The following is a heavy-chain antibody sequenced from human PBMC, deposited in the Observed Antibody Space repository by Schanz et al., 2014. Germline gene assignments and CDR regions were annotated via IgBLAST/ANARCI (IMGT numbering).Heavy chain of an antibody. J-gene: IGHJ3*02. Sequence: EVQLVESGGTLVQPGGSLRLSCVASGFTFSSHSMNWVRQAPGQGLEWLSYISGSGNTIYYADSVKGRFTISRDNAKNSLSLQMDRLRGEDTAVYYCARENLNWEAFDIWGQGTVVTVSS. CDR2: ISGSGNTI. V-gene: IGHV3-48*01. CDR1: GFTFSSHS. D-gene: IGHD7-27*01. CDR3: ARENLNWEAFDI.